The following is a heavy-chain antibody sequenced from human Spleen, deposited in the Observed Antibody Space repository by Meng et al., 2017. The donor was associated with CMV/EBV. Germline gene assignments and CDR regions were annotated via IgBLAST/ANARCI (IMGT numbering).Heavy chain of an antibody. CDR2: IHRRDDT. CDR3: ARREYCSGPGCSNVA. V-gene: IGHV4-39*01. CDR1: GGASGNSTSD. D-gene: IGHD2-2*01. Sequence: GGASGNSTSDWGWIRQPPGKGLEDIGSIHRRDDTFYQPSLKSRVIISVASSKNQLSLKLNSVTAADTAVYYCARREYCSGPGCSNVAWGQGTLVTVSS. J-gene: IGHJ5*02.